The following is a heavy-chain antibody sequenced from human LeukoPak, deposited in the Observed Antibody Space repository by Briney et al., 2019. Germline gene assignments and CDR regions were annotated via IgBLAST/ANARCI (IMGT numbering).Heavy chain of an antibody. CDR1: GFTFSSYA. CDR2: IRSKAYGGTT. Sequence: GGSLRLSCAASGFTFSSYAMSWFRQAPGKGLEWVGFIRSKAYGGTTEYAASVKGRFTISRDDSKSIAYLQMNSLKTEDTAVYYCTRRGRFGEFRYYFDYWGQGTLVTVSS. J-gene: IGHJ4*02. D-gene: IGHD3-10*01. V-gene: IGHV3-49*03. CDR3: TRRGRFGEFRYYFDY.